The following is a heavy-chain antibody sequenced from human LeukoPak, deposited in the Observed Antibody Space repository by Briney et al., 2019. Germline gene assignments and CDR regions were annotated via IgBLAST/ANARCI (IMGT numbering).Heavy chain of an antibody. CDR3: AKDSSSTWFGGDSK. J-gene: IGHJ4*02. CDR1: GFTFSNYG. Sequence: GGSLRLSCAASGFTFSNYGLHWVRQAPGKGLEWVALISTDGSDKHYADSVRGRFTISRDNSKNTLYLQMNSLRAEDTDVYYCAKDSSSTWFGGDSKWGQGTLVTVPS. CDR2: ISTDGSDK. D-gene: IGHD3-10*01. V-gene: IGHV3-30*18.